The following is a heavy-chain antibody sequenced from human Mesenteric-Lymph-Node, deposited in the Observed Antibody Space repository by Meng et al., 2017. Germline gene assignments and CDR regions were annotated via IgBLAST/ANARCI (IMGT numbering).Heavy chain of an antibody. V-gene: IGHV3-11*01. CDR2: ISSSGSTI. CDR3: ARDVTVIRFDY. J-gene: IGHJ4*02. Sequence: GESLKISCAASGFTFSDYYMSWIRQAPGKGLEWVSYISSSGSTIYYADSVKGRFTISRDNAKNSLYLQMNSLRAEDTAVYYCARDVTVIRFDYWGQGTLVTVSS. CDR1: GFTFSDYY. D-gene: IGHD2-21*01.